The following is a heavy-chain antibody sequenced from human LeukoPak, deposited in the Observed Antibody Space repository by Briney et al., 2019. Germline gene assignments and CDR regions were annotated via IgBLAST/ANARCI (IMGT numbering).Heavy chain of an antibody. CDR1: GGTLPSYA. D-gene: IGHD2-15*01. J-gene: IGHJ3*02. Sequence: GGPVKGSCKAFGGTLPSYAISWGGPGPGQRLEGMGGIIPIFGTANYAQKFQGRVTITADESTSTAYMELSSLRSEDTAVYYCARDRIVRPGGAFDIWGQGTMVTVSS. CDR3: ARDRIVRPGGAFDI. V-gene: IGHV1-69*13. CDR2: IIPIFGTA.